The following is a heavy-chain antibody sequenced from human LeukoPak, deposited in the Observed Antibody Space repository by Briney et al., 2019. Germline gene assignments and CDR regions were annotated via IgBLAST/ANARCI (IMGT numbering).Heavy chain of an antibody. Sequence: KTGGSLRLSCAASGFTFSSYSMNWVRQAPGKGLEWVSSISSSSSYIYYADSVKGRFTISRDNAKNSLYLQMNSLRAEDTAVYYCARVVEGWEKRSYYYYMDVWGKGITVTVSS. CDR1: GFTFSSYS. V-gene: IGHV3-21*01. CDR3: ARVVEGWEKRSYYYYMDV. CDR2: ISSSSSYI. J-gene: IGHJ6*03. D-gene: IGHD1-26*01.